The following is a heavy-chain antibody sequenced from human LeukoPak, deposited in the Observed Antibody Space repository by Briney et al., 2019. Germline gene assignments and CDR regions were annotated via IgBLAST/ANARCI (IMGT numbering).Heavy chain of an antibody. J-gene: IGHJ4*02. CDR3: AIDMRLLATGGLGYLDY. Sequence: GGSLRLSCAASGVTFTSLGMHWVRQAPGKGLEWVAFISYDESKKYYAASVKGRFTISRDNSKNTLYLQMDSLRTEDTAWYHCAIDMRLLATGGLGYLDYWGQGALVTVSS. V-gene: IGHV3-30*02. CDR2: ISYDESKK. D-gene: IGHD3-3*02. CDR1: GVTFTSLG.